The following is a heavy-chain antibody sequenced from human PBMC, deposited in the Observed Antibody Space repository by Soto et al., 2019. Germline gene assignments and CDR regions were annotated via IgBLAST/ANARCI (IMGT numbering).Heavy chain of an antibody. D-gene: IGHD5-12*01. CDR3: ASRPRNGYNR. CDR1: GGSFSNSA. CDR2: IIPIFNTP. V-gene: IGHV1-69*01. J-gene: IGHJ4*02. Sequence: QVQLVQSGAELKKPGSSVKVSCKSSGGSFSNSAVTWVRQAPGQGLEWMGGIIPIFNTPNYAQKFQGRVAFTADDSTATAYMDLTSLTSEDTAVYYCASRPRNGYNRWGQGTLVTVSS.